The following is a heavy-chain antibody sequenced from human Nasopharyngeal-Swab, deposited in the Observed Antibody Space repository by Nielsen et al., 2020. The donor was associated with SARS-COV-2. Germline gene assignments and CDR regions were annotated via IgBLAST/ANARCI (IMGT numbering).Heavy chain of an antibody. Sequence: ASVKVSCKASGYTFTTYAIHWVRQAPGQRLEWMGWINAGNGNTKYSQKLQGRVTITRDTSASTAYMELSSLRPEDTAVYYCARDSSSGLRYFDWLSPRYNWFDPWGQGTLVTVSS. CDR3: ARDSSSGLRYFDWLSPRYNWFDP. CDR1: GYTFTTYA. J-gene: IGHJ5*02. CDR2: INAGNGNT. V-gene: IGHV1-3*01. D-gene: IGHD3-9*01.